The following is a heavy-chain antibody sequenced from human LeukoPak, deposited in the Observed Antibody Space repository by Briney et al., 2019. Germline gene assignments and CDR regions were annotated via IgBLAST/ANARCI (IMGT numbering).Heavy chain of an antibody. Sequence: SETLSLTCTVSGGSISSGAYFWSWIRQHPGKGLEWIGFIYYSGTAYYNPSLKSRLTLSKDTSKNHFSLTLSSVTAADTAVYYCARAHGSGGDYFDYWGQGTLVTVSS. D-gene: IGHD5-12*01. CDR1: GGSISSGAYF. J-gene: IGHJ4*02. V-gene: IGHV4-31*03. CDR2: IYYSGTA. CDR3: ARAHGSGGDYFDY.